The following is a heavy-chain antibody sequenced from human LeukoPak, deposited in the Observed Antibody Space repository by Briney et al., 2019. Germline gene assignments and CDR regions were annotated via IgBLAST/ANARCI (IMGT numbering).Heavy chain of an antibody. CDR1: GYTFTGYY. J-gene: IGHJ4*02. CDR2: INPNSGGT. D-gene: IGHD3-16*02. V-gene: IGHV1-2*02. CDR3: ARDRPYDYVWGSYRSGYFDY. Sequence: AASVKVSCEASGYTFTGYYMHWVRQAPGQGLEWMGWINPNSGGTNYAQKFQVRVTMTRDTSISTAYMELSRLRSDDTAVYYCARDRPYDYVWGSYRSGYFDYWGQGTLVTVSS.